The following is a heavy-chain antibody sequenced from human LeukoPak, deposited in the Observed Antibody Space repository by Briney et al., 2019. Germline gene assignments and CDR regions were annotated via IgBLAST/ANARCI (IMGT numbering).Heavy chain of an antibody. V-gene: IGHV3-23*01. J-gene: IGHJ3*02. CDR2: ISGSGGST. Sequence: GGSLRLSCAVSGFTVSSNYMSWVRRAPGKGLEWASAISGSGGSTYYADSVKGRFTISRDNSKNTLYLQMNSLRAEDTAVYYCAKGHSSGYYFDAFDIWGQGTMVTVSS. D-gene: IGHD3-22*01. CDR1: GFTVSSNY. CDR3: AKGHSSGYYFDAFDI.